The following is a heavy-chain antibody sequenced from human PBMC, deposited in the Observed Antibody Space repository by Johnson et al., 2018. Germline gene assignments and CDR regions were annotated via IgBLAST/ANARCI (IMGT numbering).Heavy chain of an antibody. J-gene: IGHJ6*02. Sequence: QVQLVQSGGGVVQPGRSLTLSCAAAGFTFSNYGMHWVRKAPGKGLEWVAVIWYDGSNKYYADSVKVRSTISRDNSKNTRYLQMNSLRAEDTAVYYCAKERRAYHPLYYYYGMDVWGQGTTVTVAS. CDR3: AKERRAYHPLYYYYGMDV. CDR2: IWYDGSNK. D-gene: IGHD1-14*01. CDR1: GFTFSNYG. V-gene: IGHV3-33*06.